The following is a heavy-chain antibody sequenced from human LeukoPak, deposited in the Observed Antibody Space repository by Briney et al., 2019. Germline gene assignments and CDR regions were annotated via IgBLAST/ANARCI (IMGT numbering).Heavy chain of an antibody. CDR2: INTNNGNT. V-gene: IGHV1-18*04. Sequence: EASVKVSCKTSGYRFTIYYIHWVRQAPGQGLEWMGWINTNNGNTNYAQKLQGRVTMTTDTSTTTAYMELRSLRSDDTAVYYCARGPIAAAGDYWGQGTLVTVSS. J-gene: IGHJ4*02. CDR3: ARGPIAAAGDY. D-gene: IGHD6-13*01. CDR1: GYRFTIYY.